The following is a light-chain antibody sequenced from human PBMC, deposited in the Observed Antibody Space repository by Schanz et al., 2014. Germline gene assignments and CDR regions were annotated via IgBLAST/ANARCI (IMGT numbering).Light chain of an antibody. CDR2: GTS. CDR1: QSVSSSY. J-gene: IGKJ3*01. V-gene: IGKV3-20*01. CDR3: QQYNSYPFT. Sequence: EIVLTQSPGTLSLSPGERATLSCRASQSVSSSYLAWYQQKRGQAPRLLIYGTSSRATGIPDRYSGSGSGTDFTLTISRLEPEDFATYYCQQYNSYPFTFGPGTKVDIK.